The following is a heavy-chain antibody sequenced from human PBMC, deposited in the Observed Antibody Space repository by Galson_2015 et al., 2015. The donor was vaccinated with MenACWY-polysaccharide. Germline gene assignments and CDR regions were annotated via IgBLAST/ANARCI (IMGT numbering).Heavy chain of an antibody. J-gene: IGHJ6*02. V-gene: IGHV3-11*01. Sequence: SLRLSCAASGFSLGAWYMSWIRQAPGKGLEWLSYISKSGDSIDYGDSVKGRFAISRDNAKNSLYLQLNSLEVEDTAIYYCARGHYGLDAWGQGTTVTVSS. CDR2: ISKSGDSI. CDR3: ARGHYGLDA. CDR1: GFSLGAWY.